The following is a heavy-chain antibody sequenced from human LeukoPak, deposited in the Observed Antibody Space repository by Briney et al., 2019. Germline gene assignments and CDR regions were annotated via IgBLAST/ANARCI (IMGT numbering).Heavy chain of an antibody. CDR2: IYYSGST. D-gene: IGHD6-19*01. CDR1: GGSISRSNYF. J-gene: IGHJ4*02. Sequence: SETQSLTCTVSGGSISRSNYFWGWIRQPPGKGLEWIGSIYYSGSTYYNPSLKSRVTISVDTSKNQFSLKLSSVTAADTAAYYCAREGSSGWIDYWGQGTLVTVSS. CDR3: AREGSSGWIDY. V-gene: IGHV4-39*07.